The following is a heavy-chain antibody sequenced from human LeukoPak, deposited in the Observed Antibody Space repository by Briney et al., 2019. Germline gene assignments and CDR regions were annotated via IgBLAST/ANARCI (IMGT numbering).Heavy chain of an antibody. D-gene: IGHD3-3*01. J-gene: IGHJ4*02. CDR3: AVGVGVDPEWSIDY. CDR1: GGSISSYY. Sequence: SETLSLTRTVSGGSISSYYWSWIRQPPGKGLEWIGYIYYSGSTNYNPSLKSRVTISVDTSKNQFSLKLSSVTAADTAVYYCAVGVGVDPEWSIDYWGQGTLVTVSS. CDR2: IYYSGST. V-gene: IGHV4-59*01.